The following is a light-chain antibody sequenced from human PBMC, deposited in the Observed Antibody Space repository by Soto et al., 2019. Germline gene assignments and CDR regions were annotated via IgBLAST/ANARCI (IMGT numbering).Light chain of an antibody. CDR1: QSISSW. V-gene: IGKV1-5*03. Sequence: DIQMTQSPSTLSASVGDRVTITCRASQSISSWLAWYQQKPGKATKLLIYKASSLESGVPSRFSGSGSGTEFTLTISSLQPDDVATYYGQHYNSYSYSFGQGTKLEIK. J-gene: IGKJ2*01. CDR2: KAS. CDR3: QHYNSYSYS.